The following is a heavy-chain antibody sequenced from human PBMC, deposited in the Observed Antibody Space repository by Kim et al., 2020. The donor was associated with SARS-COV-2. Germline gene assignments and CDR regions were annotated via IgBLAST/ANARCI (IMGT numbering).Heavy chain of an antibody. Sequence: YAQKLQGRVTMTTDTSTSTAYMELRSLRSDDTAVYYCARDRAAAGIDFDYWGQGTLVTVSS. J-gene: IGHJ4*02. CDR3: ARDRAAAGIDFDY. D-gene: IGHD6-13*01. V-gene: IGHV1-18*01.